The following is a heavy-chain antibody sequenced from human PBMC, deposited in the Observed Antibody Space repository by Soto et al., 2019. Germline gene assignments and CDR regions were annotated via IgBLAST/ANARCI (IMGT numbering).Heavy chain of an antibody. J-gene: IGHJ4*02. Sequence: ASVKVSCKASGYTFTSYAMHWVRQAPGQRLEWMGWINAGNGNTKYSQKFQGRVTITRDTSASTAYMELSSLRSEDTAVYYCARSEKRWLQRGIDYWGQGTLVTVSS. CDR3: ARSEKRWLQRGIDY. CDR1: GYTFTSYA. D-gene: IGHD5-12*01. CDR2: INAGNGNT. V-gene: IGHV1-3*01.